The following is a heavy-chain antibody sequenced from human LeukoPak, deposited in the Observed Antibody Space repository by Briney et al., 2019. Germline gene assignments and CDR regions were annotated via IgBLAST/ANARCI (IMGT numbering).Heavy chain of an antibody. Sequence: WGSLRLSCATSGLTFSGAWMTWGCQPPGKGLGWVGLIRSRNEGETTAYATPGKGRFTLSRDDSKRPIYPQMNSRNTEDPGLYYCNTDINPIHDKVHWGQGTLVTVSS. V-gene: IGHV3-15*01. D-gene: IGHD3-9*01. CDR3: NTDINPIHDKVH. CDR1: GLTFSGAW. J-gene: IGHJ4*02. CDR2: IRSRNEGETT.